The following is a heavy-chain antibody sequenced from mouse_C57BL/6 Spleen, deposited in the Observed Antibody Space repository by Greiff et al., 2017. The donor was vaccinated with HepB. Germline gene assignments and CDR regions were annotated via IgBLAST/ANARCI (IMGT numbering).Heavy chain of an antibody. D-gene: IGHD1-1*01. CDR1: GYAFSSSW. CDR3: ARDYYGSSLSFYFDY. CDR2: IYPGDGDT. V-gene: IGHV1-82*01. Sequence: QVQLKESGPELVKPGASVKISCKASGYAFSSSWMNWVKQRPGKGLEWIGRIYPGDGDTNYNGKFKGKATLTADKSSSTAYMQLSSLTSEDSAVYFCARDYYGSSLSFYFDYWGQGTTLTVSS. J-gene: IGHJ2*01.